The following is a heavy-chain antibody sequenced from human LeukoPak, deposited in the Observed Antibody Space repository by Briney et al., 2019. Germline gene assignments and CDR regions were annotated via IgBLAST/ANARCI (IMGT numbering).Heavy chain of an antibody. CDR2: ISHSGST. J-gene: IGHJ6*03. Sequence: SETLSLTCAVSGYSISSGYYWGWIRQPPGKGLEWIGSISHSGSTYYNPSLKSRVAISVDTPKNQFSLNLRYVTAADTAVYYCARQSGSYSTWYYMAVWGKGTTVTVSS. V-gene: IGHV4-38-2*01. D-gene: IGHD1-26*01. CDR1: GYSISSGYY. CDR3: ARQSGSYSTWYYMAV.